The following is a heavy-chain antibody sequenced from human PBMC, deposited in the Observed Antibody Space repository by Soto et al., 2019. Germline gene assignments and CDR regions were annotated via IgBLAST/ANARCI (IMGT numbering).Heavy chain of an antibody. CDR1: GYIFIDYW. CDR3: ARPPLPGYSIHFNS. D-gene: IGHD2-15*01. CDR2: VYPRDSDT. Sequence: GESLKISCXASGYIFIDYWIGWVRQVPGKGLEWMGIVYPRDSDTRYSPSFQGQVTISADRSTGTAFLQWRSLKASDTALYYCARPPLPGYSIHFNSWGQGTLVTVSS. J-gene: IGHJ4*02. V-gene: IGHV5-51*01.